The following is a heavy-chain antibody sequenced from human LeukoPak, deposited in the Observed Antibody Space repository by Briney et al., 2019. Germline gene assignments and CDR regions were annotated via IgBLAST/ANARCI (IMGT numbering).Heavy chain of an antibody. CDR3: ARGSGWYGFDY. D-gene: IGHD6-19*01. CDR1: GSTFSSYE. V-gene: IGHV3-48*03. CDR2: ISSGGSTI. J-gene: IGHJ4*02. Sequence: QPGGSLRLSCAASGSTFSSYEMNWVSQAPGKGLEWVSYISSGGSTIYYADSVEGRFTISRDKAKNSLSLQMNSLRVEDTALYYCARGSGWYGFDYWGQGTLVTVSS.